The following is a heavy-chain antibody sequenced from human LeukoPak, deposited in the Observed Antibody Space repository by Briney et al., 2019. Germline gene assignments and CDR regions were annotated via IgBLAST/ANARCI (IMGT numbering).Heavy chain of an antibody. D-gene: IGHD3-22*01. CDR2: MYHTGSS. V-gene: IGHV4-4*02. CDR1: GDSISGTNW. Sequence: TPSETLSLTCAVSGDSISGTNWGSWVRQSPGQGLEWIGEMYHTGSSNYNPSLKSRVTISVDKSKNQFSLKLSSVTAADTAVYYCARRQKKYYYDSSGYFIPWGQGTLVTVSS. J-gene: IGHJ5*02. CDR3: ARRQKKYYYDSSGYFIP.